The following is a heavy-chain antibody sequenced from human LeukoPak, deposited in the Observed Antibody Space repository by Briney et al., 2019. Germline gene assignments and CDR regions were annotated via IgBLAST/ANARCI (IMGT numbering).Heavy chain of an antibody. J-gene: IGHJ4*02. D-gene: IGHD6-19*01. CDR2: IYPGDSDT. CDR3: ARINFGYSSGWYFSKFLGYFDY. CDR1: GYSFTSYW. V-gene: IGHV5-51*01. Sequence: GESLKISCKGSGYSFTSYWIGWVRQMPGKGLEWMGIIYPGDSDTRYSPSFQGQVTISADKSISTAYLQWSSLKASDTAMYYCARINFGYSSGWYFSKFLGYFDYWGQGTLVTVSS.